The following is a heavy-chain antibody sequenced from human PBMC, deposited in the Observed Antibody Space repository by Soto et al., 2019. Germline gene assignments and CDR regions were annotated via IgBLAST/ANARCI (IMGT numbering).Heavy chain of an antibody. CDR2: INHSGST. V-gene: IGHV4-34*01. CDR3: ARRLEISFDP. CDR1: GGSFSGYY. J-gene: IGHJ5*02. Sequence: SETLSLTCAVYGGSFSGYYWSWIRQPPGKGLEWIGEINHSGSTNYNPSLKSRVTISVDTSKNQFSLKLSSVTAADTAVYYCARRLEISFDPWGQGTLVTVSS.